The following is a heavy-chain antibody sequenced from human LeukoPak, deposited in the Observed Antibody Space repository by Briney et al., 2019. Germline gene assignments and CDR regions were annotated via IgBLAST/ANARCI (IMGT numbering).Heavy chain of an antibody. CDR2: IRYDGSNK. CDR3: ARRAFGYSSENWFDP. CDR1: GFTFSSYG. J-gene: IGHJ5*02. Sequence: GGSLRLSCAASGFTFSSYGMHWVRQAPGKGLEWVAFIRYDGSNKYYADSVKGRFTISRDNSKNTLYLQMNSLRAEDTAVYYCARRAFGYSSENWFDPWGQGTLVTVSS. D-gene: IGHD6-19*01. V-gene: IGHV3-30*02.